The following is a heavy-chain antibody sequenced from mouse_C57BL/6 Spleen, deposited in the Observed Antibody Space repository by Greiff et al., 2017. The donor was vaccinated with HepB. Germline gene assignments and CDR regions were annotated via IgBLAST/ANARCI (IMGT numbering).Heavy chain of an antibody. D-gene: IGHD4-1*02. CDR1: GFTFSSYA. CDR3: AREGQLYYFDY. CDR2: ISDGGSYT. V-gene: IGHV5-4*01. Sequence: EVKLVESGGGLVKPGGSLKLSCAASGFTFSSYAMSWVRQTPEKRLEWVATISDGGSYTYYPDNVKGRFTISRDNAKNNLYLQMSHLKSEDTAMYYCAREGQLYYFDYWGQGTTLTVSS. J-gene: IGHJ2*01.